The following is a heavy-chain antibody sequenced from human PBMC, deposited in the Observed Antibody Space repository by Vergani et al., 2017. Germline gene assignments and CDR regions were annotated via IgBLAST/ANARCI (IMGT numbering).Heavy chain of an antibody. D-gene: IGHD3-3*01. CDR2: ISSSSSTI. Sequence: EVQLVESGGGLVKPGGSLRLSCAASGFTFSSYSMNWVRQAPGKGLEWVSYISSSSSTIYYADSVKGRFTISRDNSKNTLYLQMNSLRAEDTAVYYCAKGGFGVVPVGWGQGTLVTVSS. CDR3: AKGGFGVVPVG. J-gene: IGHJ4*02. CDR1: GFTFSSYS. V-gene: IGHV3-21*05.